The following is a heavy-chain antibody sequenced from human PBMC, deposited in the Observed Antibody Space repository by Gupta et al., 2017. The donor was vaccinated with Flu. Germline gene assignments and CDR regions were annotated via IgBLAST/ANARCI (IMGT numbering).Heavy chain of an antibody. CDR2: IKSKSEGETI. V-gene: IGHV3-15*01. CDR3: TTPRYCTSTSCGSLDY. D-gene: IGHD2-2*01. J-gene: IGHJ4*02. Sequence: MNWVRQAPGKGLQWVGRIKSKSEGETIDYAATVKGRFTISKDASMGTVYLRMDSLNTEDTAVYYCTTPRYCTSTSCGSLDYWGQGTLVTVS.